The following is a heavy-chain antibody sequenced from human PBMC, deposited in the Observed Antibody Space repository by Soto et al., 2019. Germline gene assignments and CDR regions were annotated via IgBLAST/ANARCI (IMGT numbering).Heavy chain of an antibody. D-gene: IGHD6-13*01. CDR2: ISGSGGGT. Sequence: PGGSLRLSCAASGFTFSDYYMSWIRQAPGKGLEWVSIISGSGGGTYYADSVKGRFTISRDNSKNTLYLQVNSLRAEDTAVYYCAKGDSSWSYFDFWGQGTLVTVSS. CDR3: AKGDSSWSYFDF. V-gene: IGHV3-23*01. CDR1: GFTFSDYY. J-gene: IGHJ4*02.